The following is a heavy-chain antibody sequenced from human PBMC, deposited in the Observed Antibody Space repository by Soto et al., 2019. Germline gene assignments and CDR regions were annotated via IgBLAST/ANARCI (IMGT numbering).Heavy chain of an antibody. V-gene: IGHV3-72*01. CDR1: GFTLGDYR. Sequence: EVQLVESGGGLVQPGGSLRLSCAASGFTLGDYRMDWVRQAPGKGLEWVARSRGKASGYSTEYAASVKGRFIISRDDSQNSLYLQINSLETEDTAVYYCSRDIGRHSFDYWGQGTLVTVSS. D-gene: IGHD1-26*01. CDR3: SRDIGRHSFDY. CDR2: SRGKASGYST. J-gene: IGHJ4*02.